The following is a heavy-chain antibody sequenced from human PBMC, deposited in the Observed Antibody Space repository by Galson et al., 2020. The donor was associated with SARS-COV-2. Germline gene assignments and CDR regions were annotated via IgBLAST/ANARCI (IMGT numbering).Heavy chain of an antibody. Sequence: SETLSLTCTVSGGSFNSYYWSWIRQSAGKGLEWIGLIYTSESTDYNPSLKRRVTMSMDASKRQFSLRVRSVTAADTAVYYCARDTKVQLKRLSRRKDDNYYVMDVWGQGITVTVSS. V-gene: IGHV4-4*07. CDR2: IYTSEST. CDR3: ARDTKVQLKRLSRRKDDNYYVMDV. J-gene: IGHJ6*02. CDR1: GGSFNSYY. D-gene: IGHD1-1*01.